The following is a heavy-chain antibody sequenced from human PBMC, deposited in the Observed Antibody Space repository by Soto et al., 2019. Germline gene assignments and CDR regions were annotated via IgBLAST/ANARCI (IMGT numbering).Heavy chain of an antibody. CDR2: ISAYNGNT. D-gene: IGHD3-3*01. J-gene: IGHJ6*03. Sequence: ASVKVSCKASGYTFTSYGISWVRQAPGQGLEWMGWISAYNGNTNYAQKLQGRVTMTTDTSTSTAYMELRSLRSDDTAVYYCAKDIPSGRGYYYYYMDVWGKGTTVTVSS. CDR1: GYTFTSYG. V-gene: IGHV1-18*01. CDR3: AKDIPSGRGYYYYYMDV.